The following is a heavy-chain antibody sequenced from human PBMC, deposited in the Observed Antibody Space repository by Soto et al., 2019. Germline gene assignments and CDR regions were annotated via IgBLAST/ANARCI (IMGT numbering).Heavy chain of an antibody. D-gene: IGHD3-3*01. CDR1: GLNFDDFA. V-gene: IGHV3-9*01. CDR2: ITWNSRVL. Sequence: EVQLVESGGRLVQPGRSLRLSCVGTGLNFDDFAMHWVRQAPGKGLEWVSGITWNSRVLAYADSVKGRFTISRDNVRNSMYLLMDSLRDEDTALYYCAKGRYDFWSPYCCDSWGQGTLVTVSS. J-gene: IGHJ4*02. CDR3: AKGRYDFWSPYCCDS.